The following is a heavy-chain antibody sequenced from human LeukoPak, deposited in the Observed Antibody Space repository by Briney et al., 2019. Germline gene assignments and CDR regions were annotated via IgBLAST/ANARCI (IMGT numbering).Heavy chain of an antibody. J-gene: IGHJ6*02. V-gene: IGHV4-34*01. CDR3: ARRRSPRYGMDV. CDR2: INHSGST. Sequence: PSETLSLTCAVYGGSLGGYYWSWIRQPPGKGLEWIGEINHSGSTNFNPSLKSRVTISVDTSKNQFSLKLSSVTAADTAVYLCARRRSPRYGMDVWGQGTTVTVSS. D-gene: IGHD6-19*01. CDR1: GGSLGGYY.